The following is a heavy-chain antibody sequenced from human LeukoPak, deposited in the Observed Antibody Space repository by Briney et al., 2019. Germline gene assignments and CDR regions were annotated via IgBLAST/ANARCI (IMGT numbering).Heavy chain of an antibody. CDR2: MNPNSGNT. V-gene: IGHV1-8*01. Sequence: ASVKVSCKASGYTFTSYDINWVRQATGQGLEWMGWMNPNSGNTGYAQKFQGRVTMTRNTSISTAYMELSSLRSEGTAVYYCARDRGFGELLYPPGRYYYYGMDVWGQGTTVTVSS. D-gene: IGHD3-10*01. J-gene: IGHJ6*02. CDR3: ARDRGFGELLYPPGRYYYYGMDV. CDR1: GYTFTSYD.